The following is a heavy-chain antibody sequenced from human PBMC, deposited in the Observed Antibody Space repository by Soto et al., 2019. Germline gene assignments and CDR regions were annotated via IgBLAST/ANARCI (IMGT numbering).Heavy chain of an antibody. J-gene: IGHJ5*02. Sequence: QVQLVPSGAEVKKPGASVKVSCKASGYTFTSYGISWVRQAPRKGHEWMGWISAYNGNTNYAQKLQGRVTMTTDTSTSTAYMELGSLRSDDTAVYECARGPRIAQSNWFDPWGQGTLVTVFS. V-gene: IGHV1-18*01. CDR2: ISAYNGNT. CDR3: ARGPRIAQSNWFDP. CDR1: GYTFTSYG. D-gene: IGHD6-13*01.